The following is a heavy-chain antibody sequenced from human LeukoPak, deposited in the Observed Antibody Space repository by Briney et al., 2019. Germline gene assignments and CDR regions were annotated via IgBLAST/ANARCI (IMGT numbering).Heavy chain of an antibody. V-gene: IGHV3-23*01. CDR2: ISGSGGST. J-gene: IGHJ3*02. CDR3: ALPYFRGGAFDI. CDR1: GFTFSSYA. D-gene: IGHD3-9*01. Sequence: GGSLRLSCAASGFTFSSYAMSWVRQAPGKGLEWASAISGSGGSTYYADSVKGRFTISRDNSKNTLYLQMNSLRAEDTAVYYCALPYFRGGAFDIWGQGTMVTVSS.